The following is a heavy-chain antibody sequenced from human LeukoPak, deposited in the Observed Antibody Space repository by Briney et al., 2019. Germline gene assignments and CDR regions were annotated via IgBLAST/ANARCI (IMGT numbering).Heavy chain of an antibody. J-gene: IGHJ4*02. CDR1: GFTFSSYG. CDR3: ARAFRPDIVATQ. V-gene: IGHV3-30*03. D-gene: IGHD5-12*01. Sequence: GGSLRLSCAASGFTFSSYGMHWVRQAPGKGLEWVAVISYDGSNKYYADSVKGRFTISRDNSKNTLYLQMNSLRAEDTAVYYCARAFRPDIVATQGGQGTLVTVSS. CDR2: ISYDGSNK.